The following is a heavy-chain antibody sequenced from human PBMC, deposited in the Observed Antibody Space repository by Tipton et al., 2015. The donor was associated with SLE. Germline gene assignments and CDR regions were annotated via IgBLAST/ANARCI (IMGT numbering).Heavy chain of an antibody. Sequence: QLVQSGAEVKKPGASVRVSCKTSGYTFTTYGIIWVRQAPGQGLEWMGWISAYNCNTKYAQKVQGRVTMTTEQSTSTARMELRSLRSDDTAEYYCARASPCDFWSGPFEYWGRGSLVTVSS. J-gene: IGHJ4*02. CDR1: GYTFTTYG. D-gene: IGHD3-3*01. CDR3: ARASPCDFWSGPFEY. CDR2: ISAYNCNT. V-gene: IGHV1-18*01.